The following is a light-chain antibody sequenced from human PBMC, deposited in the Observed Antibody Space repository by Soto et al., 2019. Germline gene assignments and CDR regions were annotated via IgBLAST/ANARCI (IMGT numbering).Light chain of an antibody. CDR1: SGHSSYI. CDR3: ETWDSNTRV. CDR2: LEGSGSD. V-gene: IGLV4-60*02. Sequence: QSVLTQSSSASASLGSSVKLTCTLSSGHSSYIIAWHQQQPGKAPRYLMKLEGSGSDNKGSGVPDRFSGSSSGADRYLTISNIRFEDEADYYCETWDSNTRVFGGGTKLTVL. J-gene: IGLJ3*02.